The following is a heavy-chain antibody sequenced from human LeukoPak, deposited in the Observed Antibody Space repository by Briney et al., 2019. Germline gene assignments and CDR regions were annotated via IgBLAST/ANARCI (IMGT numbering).Heavy chain of an antibody. CDR1: GGSISSYY. V-gene: IGHV4-59*01. CDR3: AGQVAADYYYGMDV. Sequence: SETLSLTCTVSGGSISSYYWSWIRQPPGKGLEWIGYIYYSGSTNYNPSLKSRVTISVDTSKNQFSLKLSSVTAADTAVYYCAGQVAADYYYGMDVWGKGTTVTVSS. J-gene: IGHJ6*04. D-gene: IGHD2-15*01. CDR2: IYYSGST.